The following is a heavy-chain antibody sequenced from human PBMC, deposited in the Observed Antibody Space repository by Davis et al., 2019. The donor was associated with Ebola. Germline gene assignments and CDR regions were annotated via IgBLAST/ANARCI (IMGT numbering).Heavy chain of an antibody. CDR2: LSAGGDT. CDR3: AKGYSFDY. CDR1: GFTFSSYG. J-gene: IGHJ4*02. V-gene: IGHV3-21*01. Sequence: PGGSLRLSCAASGFTFSSYGMHWVRQAPGKGLECVSGLSAGGDTYYADSVKGRFTISRDNAKNSLYLQMNSLRAEDTAVYYCAKGYSFDYWGQGTLVTVSS.